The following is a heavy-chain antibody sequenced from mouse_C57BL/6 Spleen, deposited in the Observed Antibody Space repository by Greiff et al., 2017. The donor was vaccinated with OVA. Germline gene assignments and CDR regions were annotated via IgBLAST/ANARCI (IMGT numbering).Heavy chain of an antibody. V-gene: IGHV1-69*01. CDR1: GYTFTSYW. J-gene: IGHJ2*01. CDR2: IDPSDSYT. CDR3: ARGGAPCFDY. Sequence: QVQLKQSGAELVMPGASVKLSCKASGYTFTSYWMHWVKQRPGQGLEWIGEIDPSDSYTNYNQKFKGKSTVTVDKSSSTAYMQLSSLTSEDSAVYYSARGGAPCFDYWGQGTTLTVSS.